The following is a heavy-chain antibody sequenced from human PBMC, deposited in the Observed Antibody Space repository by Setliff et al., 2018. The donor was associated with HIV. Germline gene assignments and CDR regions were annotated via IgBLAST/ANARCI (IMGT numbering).Heavy chain of an antibody. D-gene: IGHD6-6*01. Sequence: GGSLRLSCAASGFTFSSYSMNWVRQAPGKGLEWVAYISRSSSSKYYADSVKGRFTISRDNAKNSLYLQLNSLRAEDTAVYYCARDQSQSIVARQDGVYYYYYMDVWGEGTAVTVSS. CDR3: ARDQSQSIVARQDGVYYYYYMDV. J-gene: IGHJ6*03. CDR2: ISRSSSSK. CDR1: GFTFSSYS. V-gene: IGHV3-48*01.